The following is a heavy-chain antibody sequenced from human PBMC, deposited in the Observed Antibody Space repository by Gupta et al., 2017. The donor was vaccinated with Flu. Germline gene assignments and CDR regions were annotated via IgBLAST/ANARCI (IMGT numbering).Heavy chain of an antibody. V-gene: IGHV3-23*01. CDR2: ISGSGGST. D-gene: IGHD5-18*01. CDR3: AKGDTAMVTPLDY. CDR1: GSTFSSYA. J-gene: IGHJ4*02. Sequence: EVQLLESGGGLVQPGGSLRLSCAASGSTFSSYAMSWVRQAPGKGLEWVSAISGSGGSTYYADSVKGRVTVSRDNSKNTLYLQMNSLIAEDTAVYYCAKGDTAMVTPLDYWGQGTLVTVSS.